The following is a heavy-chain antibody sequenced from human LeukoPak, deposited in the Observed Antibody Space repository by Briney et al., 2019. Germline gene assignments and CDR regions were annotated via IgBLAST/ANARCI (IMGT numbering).Heavy chain of an antibody. CDR1: GFTFSSYW. Sequence: GGSLRLSCAASGFTFSSYWMSWVRQAPGKGLEWVGRIKSKTDGGTTDYAAPVKGRFTISRDDSKNTLYLQMNSLKTEDTAVYYCTTEPYSSSWKYYFDYWGQGTLVTVSS. J-gene: IGHJ4*02. D-gene: IGHD6-13*01. V-gene: IGHV3-15*01. CDR3: TTEPYSSSWKYYFDY. CDR2: IKSKTDGGTT.